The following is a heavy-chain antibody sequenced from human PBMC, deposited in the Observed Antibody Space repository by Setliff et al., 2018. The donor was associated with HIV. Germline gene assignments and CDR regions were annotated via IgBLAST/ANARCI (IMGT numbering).Heavy chain of an antibody. CDR2: IYYSGNT. D-gene: IGHD2-15*01. CDR3: ARVHQKVAAYYYYYIDV. V-gene: IGHV4-31*03. CDR1: GGSINSGGYY. Sequence: SETLSLTCTVSGGSINSGGYYWSWIRQHPGKGLEWIGYIYYSGNTYYNRSLTSRLTISVDTSKRQFSLRLTSVTAADTAVYYCARVHQKVAAYYYYYIDVWGKGTTVTAP. J-gene: IGHJ6*03.